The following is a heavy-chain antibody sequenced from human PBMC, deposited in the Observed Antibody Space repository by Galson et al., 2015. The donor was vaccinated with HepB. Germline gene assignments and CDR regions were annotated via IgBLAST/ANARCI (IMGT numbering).Heavy chain of an antibody. J-gene: IGHJ4*02. V-gene: IGHV2-5*02. Sequence: PALVKPTQTLTLTSTFSGFSLSTSGVGVGWIRQPPGKALEWLALIYWDDDKRYSPSLKSRLTITKDTSKNQVVLTMTNMDPVDTATCYCAHRIRRRGGFDYWGQGTLVTVSS. CDR3: AHRIRRRGGFDY. CDR2: IYWDDDK. CDR1: GFSLSTSGVG.